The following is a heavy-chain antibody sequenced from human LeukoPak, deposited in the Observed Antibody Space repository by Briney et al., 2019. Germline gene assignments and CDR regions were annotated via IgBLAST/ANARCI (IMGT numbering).Heavy chain of an antibody. Sequence: ASVKVSCKASGGTFSSYAISWVRQAPGEGLEWMGGVIPIFGTANYAQRFQGRVTITAEESTSTAYMELSSLRSEDTAVYYCARDRVEIAAAGTGPGFDLWGRGTLVSVSS. CDR2: VIPIFGTA. D-gene: IGHD6-13*01. CDR1: GGTFSSYA. CDR3: ARDRVEIAAAGTGPGFDL. V-gene: IGHV1-69*13. J-gene: IGHJ5*02.